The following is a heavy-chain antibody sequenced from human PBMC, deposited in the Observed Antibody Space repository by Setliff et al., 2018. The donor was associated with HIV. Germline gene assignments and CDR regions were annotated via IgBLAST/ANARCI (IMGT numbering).Heavy chain of an antibody. J-gene: IGHJ4*02. CDR2: IYTSGST. D-gene: IGHD1-7*01. CDR1: GGFISSGTYY. Sequence: SETLSLTCTVSGGFISSGTYYWSWIRQPAGKGLEWIGRIYTSGSTNYSPSLKSRVTISVDTSKNQFSLKLSSVTAADTAVYYCARPGVGTVSFDYWGQGTLVTVSS. CDR3: ARPGVGTVSFDY. V-gene: IGHV4-61*02.